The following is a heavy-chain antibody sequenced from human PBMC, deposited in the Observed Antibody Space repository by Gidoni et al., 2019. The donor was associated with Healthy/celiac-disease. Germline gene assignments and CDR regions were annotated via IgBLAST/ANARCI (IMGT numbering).Heavy chain of an antibody. CDR2: ISSSSSYI. J-gene: IGHJ4*02. Sequence: EVQLVESGGGLVKPGGSLRLSCAASVFTFRGYSMNWVRQAPGKGLEWVSSISSSSSYIYYADSVKGRFTISRDNAKNSLYLQMNSLRAEDTAVYYCAREGRRPHVPATNFDYWGQGTLVTVSS. V-gene: IGHV3-21*01. D-gene: IGHD3-10*01. CDR3: AREGRRPHVPATNFDY. CDR1: VFTFRGYS.